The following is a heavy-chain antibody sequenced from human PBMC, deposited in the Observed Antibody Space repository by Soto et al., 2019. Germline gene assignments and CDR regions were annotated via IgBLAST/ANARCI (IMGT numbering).Heavy chain of an antibody. CDR2: ILYDGSNK. V-gene: IGHV3-30-3*01. Sequence: QVQVVESGGGVVQPGRSLRLSCAASGFTFSSYPMHWVRQATGKGLEWVALILYDGSNKFYADSVKGRFTISRDNSKNTLFLQMNSLKPEDTAVYYFSREENDFDVCCQGTMVIVSS. CDR1: GFTFSSYP. CDR3: SREENDFDV. J-gene: IGHJ3*01.